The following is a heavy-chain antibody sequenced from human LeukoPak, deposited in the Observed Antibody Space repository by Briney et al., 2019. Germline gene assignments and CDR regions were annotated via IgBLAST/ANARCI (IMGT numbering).Heavy chain of an antibody. D-gene: IGHD4-23*01. J-gene: IGHJ5*02. CDR1: GYSFTSYW. CDR3: ARHSGGNSGPGDHVGWFDP. Sequence: GESLKISCKGSGYSFTSYWIGWVRQMPGKGLEWMGIIYPGDSDTRYSPSFQGQVTISADKSISTAYLQWSSLKASDPAMYYCARHSGGNSGPGDHVGWFDPWAREPWSPSPQ. V-gene: IGHV5-51*01. CDR2: IYPGDSDT.